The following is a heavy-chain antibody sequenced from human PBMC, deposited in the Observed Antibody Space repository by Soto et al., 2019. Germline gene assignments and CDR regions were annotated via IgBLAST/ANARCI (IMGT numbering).Heavy chain of an antibody. CDR3: ARGGTSGWLKGAYDV. V-gene: IGHV1-69*01. CDR1: GGTLNKHA. CDR2: IIPMFGIP. D-gene: IGHD6-13*01. Sequence: QVQLVQSGAEVKKPGSSVKVSCKASGGTLNKHAITWVRRAPGQGLEGLGGIIPMFGIPNYTQKFQGRVTITADDSTNTSHMELHSLTSDDTAVYYCARGGTSGWLKGAYDVWGQGTMVTVSS. J-gene: IGHJ3*01.